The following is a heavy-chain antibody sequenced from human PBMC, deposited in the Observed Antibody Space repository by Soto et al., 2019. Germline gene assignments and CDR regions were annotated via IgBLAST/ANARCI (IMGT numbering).Heavy chain of an antibody. CDR3: ARDQVLTAMAPAVDYYYYGMDV. D-gene: IGHD5-18*01. CDR2: IWYDGSNK. CDR1: GFTFSSYG. J-gene: IGHJ6*02. Sequence: PGGSLRLSCAASGFTFSSYGMHWVRQAPGKGLEWVAVIWYDGSNKYYADSVKGRFTISRDNSKNTLYLQMNSLRAEDTAVYYCARDQVLTAMAPAVDYYYYGMDVWGQGTTVTVSS. V-gene: IGHV3-33*01.